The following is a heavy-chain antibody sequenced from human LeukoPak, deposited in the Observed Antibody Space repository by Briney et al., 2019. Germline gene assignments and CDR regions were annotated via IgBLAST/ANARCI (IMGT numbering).Heavy chain of an antibody. CDR3: ARGSGWYIYFDY. CDR2: INHSGST. CDR1: GGSFSGYY. Sequence: SETLSLTCAVYGGSFSGYYWSWIRQPPGKGLEWIGEINHSGSTNYNPSLKSRVTISVDTSKNQFSLKLSSVTAADMAVYYCARGSGWYIYFDYWGQGTLVTVSS. D-gene: IGHD6-19*01. J-gene: IGHJ4*02. V-gene: IGHV4-34*01.